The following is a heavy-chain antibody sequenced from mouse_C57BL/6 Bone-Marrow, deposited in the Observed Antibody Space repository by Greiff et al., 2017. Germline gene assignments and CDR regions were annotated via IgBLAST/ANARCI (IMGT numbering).Heavy chain of an antibody. CDR1: GYTFTDYY. D-gene: IGHD1-1*01. CDR2: INPVIGGT. Sequence: EVQLQQSGPELVKPGASVKISCKASGYTFTDYYMNWVKQSPGKGLEWIGDINPVIGGTSYNQKLKSKATLTVDKSSSTAYMELRSLTSEDSAVYYCARHYYGSSWYFDFWGEGTILTVSS. V-gene: IGHV1-26*01. J-gene: IGHJ2*01. CDR3: ARHYYGSSWYFDF.